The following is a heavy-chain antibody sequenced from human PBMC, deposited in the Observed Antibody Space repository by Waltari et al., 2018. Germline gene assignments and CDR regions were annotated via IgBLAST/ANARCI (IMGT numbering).Heavy chain of an antibody. D-gene: IGHD1-7*01. Sequence: QVQLQESGPGLVKPSETLSLTCTVSGGSISSHYWSWIRQPPGKGLEWIGYIYYSGSTNYNPSLKSRVTISVDTSKNQFSLKLSSVTAADTAVYYCAREELLYYFDYWGQGTLVTVSS. CDR2: IYYSGST. CDR1: GGSISSHY. J-gene: IGHJ4*02. V-gene: IGHV4-59*11. CDR3: AREELLYYFDY.